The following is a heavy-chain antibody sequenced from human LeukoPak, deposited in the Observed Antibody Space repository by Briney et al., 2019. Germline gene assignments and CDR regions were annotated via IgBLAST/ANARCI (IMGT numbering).Heavy chain of an antibody. CDR1: EFTFSTYS. D-gene: IGHD3-22*01. Sequence: GGSLRLSCAASEFTFSTYSMNWVRQAPGKGLEWVSIISSSSSDIHYADSVKGRFTISRDNAKNSLYLQMNSLRVEDTAVYYCARDQGYDSRGYYYPCHFDCWGQGTLVTVSS. V-gene: IGHV3-21*01. CDR2: ISSSSSDI. J-gene: IGHJ4*02. CDR3: ARDQGYDSRGYYYPCHFDC.